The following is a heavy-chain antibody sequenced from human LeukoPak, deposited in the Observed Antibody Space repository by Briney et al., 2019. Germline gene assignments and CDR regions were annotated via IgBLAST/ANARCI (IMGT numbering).Heavy chain of an antibody. CDR3: ARDSGITIFGVVNF. V-gene: IGHV3-53*05. J-gene: IGHJ4*02. CDR2: IYSGGST. D-gene: IGHD3-3*01. Sequence: GGSLRLSCAASGFTVSGDYMSWVRQAPGKGLEWVSVIYSGGSTYYADSVKGRFTISRDNSKNTLYLQMNSLRAEDTAVYYCARDSGITIFGVVNFWGQGTLVTVSS. CDR1: GFTVSGDY.